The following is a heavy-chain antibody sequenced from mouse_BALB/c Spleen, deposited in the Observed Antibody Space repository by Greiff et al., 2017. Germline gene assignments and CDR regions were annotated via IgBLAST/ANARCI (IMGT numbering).Heavy chain of an antibody. CDR2: INPSTGYT. Sequence: QVQLQQSGAELAKPGASVKMSCKASGYTFTSYWMHWVKQRPGQGLEWIGYINPSTGYTEYNQKFKDKATLTADKSSSTAYMQLSSLTSEDSAVYYCASRRLRRESDYFDYWGQGTTLTVSS. CDR3: ASRRLRRESDYFDY. J-gene: IGHJ2*01. CDR1: GYTFTSYW. D-gene: IGHD2-4*01. V-gene: IGHV1-7*01.